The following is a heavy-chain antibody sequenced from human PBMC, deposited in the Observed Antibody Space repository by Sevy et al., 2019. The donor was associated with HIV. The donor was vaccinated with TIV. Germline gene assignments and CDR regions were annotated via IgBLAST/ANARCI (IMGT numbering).Heavy chain of an antibody. CDR1: GFTFSTYT. CDR3: ARDGARLTWIQGVMAYYHGMDV. D-gene: IGHD3-10*01. J-gene: IGHJ6*02. CDR2: VSSSSNYI. Sequence: GGSLRLSCAASGFTFSTYTINWVRQAPGKGLEWVSSVSSSSNYIDYADSVQGRFTISRDNAKKSLYLQMNSLRAEDSAVYYCARDGARLTWIQGVMAYYHGMDVWGQGTTVTVSS. V-gene: IGHV3-21*01.